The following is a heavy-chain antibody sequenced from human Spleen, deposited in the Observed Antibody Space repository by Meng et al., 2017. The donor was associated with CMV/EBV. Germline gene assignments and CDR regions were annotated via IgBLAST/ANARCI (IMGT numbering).Heavy chain of an antibody. CDR1: GFTFSSYG. V-gene: IGHV3-23*01. J-gene: IGHJ4*02. Sequence: GGSLRLSCTASGFTFSSYGMHWVRQAPGKGLEWVSAISGSGGSTYYADSVKGRFTISRDNSKNTLYLQMNSLRAEDTAVYYCANHPKAAAGIGYWGQGTLVTVSS. CDR2: ISGSGGST. D-gene: IGHD6-13*01. CDR3: ANHPKAAAGIGY.